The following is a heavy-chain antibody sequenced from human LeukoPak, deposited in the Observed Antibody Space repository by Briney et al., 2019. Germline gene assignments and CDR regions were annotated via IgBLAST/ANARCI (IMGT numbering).Heavy chain of an antibody. CDR2: IKSKTDGGTT. CDR1: GFTFSNAW. J-gene: IGHJ4*02. Sequence: KPGGSLRLSCAASGFTFSNAWMSWVRQAPGKGLERVGRIKSKTDGGTTDYAAPVKGRFTISRDDSKNTLYLQMNSLKTEDTAVYYCTTGGGTNTYYYDSSGPRWGQGTLVTVSS. CDR3: TTGGGTNTYYYDSSGPR. D-gene: IGHD3-22*01. V-gene: IGHV3-15*01.